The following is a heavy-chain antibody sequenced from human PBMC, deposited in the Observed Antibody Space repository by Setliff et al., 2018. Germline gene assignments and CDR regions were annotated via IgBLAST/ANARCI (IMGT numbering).Heavy chain of an antibody. J-gene: IGHJ4*02. V-gene: IGHV3-48*04. Sequence: QSGGSLRLSCAASGFTFSTYAMNWLRQAPGKGLEWVSYISSSSGLIYYADSVKGRFTISRDDAKKSVDLQMNSLRAEDTAVYYCATKAVAGTGGQGTLVTVSS. CDR1: GFTFSTYA. CDR2: ISSSSGLI. CDR3: ATKAVAGT. D-gene: IGHD6-19*01.